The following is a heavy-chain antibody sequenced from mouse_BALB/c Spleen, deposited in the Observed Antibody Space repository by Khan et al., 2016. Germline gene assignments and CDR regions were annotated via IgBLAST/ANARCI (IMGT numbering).Heavy chain of an antibody. CDR1: GYSSTGYY. CDR3: LRDAKDY. V-gene: IGHV1-18*01. Sequence: VQLQQSGPDLVKPGASVKISCTASGYSSTGYYMDSVKQSPEKSLGWTGRINPDTGGSESNPKSKGKAIINVDTVSITAYMELRRLNSDVSAVCRGLRDAKDYWAQEPSATVSS. J-gene: IGHJ4*01. D-gene: IGHD1-1*01. CDR2: INPDTGGS.